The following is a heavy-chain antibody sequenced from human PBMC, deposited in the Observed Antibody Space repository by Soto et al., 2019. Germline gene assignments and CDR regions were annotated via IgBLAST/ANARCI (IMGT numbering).Heavy chain of an antibody. J-gene: IGHJ5*02. CDR2: IYATGTT. D-gene: IGHD1-1*01. Sequence: SETLSLTCTVSGASISGFYWSWSRKSAGRGLEWIGRIYATGTTDYNPSLKSRVMMSVYTSKKQFSLKLRSVTAADTAVYYCVRDGTKTLRDWFDPWGQGISVTVSS. V-gene: IGHV4-4*07. CDR1: GASISGFY. CDR3: VRDGTKTLRDWFDP.